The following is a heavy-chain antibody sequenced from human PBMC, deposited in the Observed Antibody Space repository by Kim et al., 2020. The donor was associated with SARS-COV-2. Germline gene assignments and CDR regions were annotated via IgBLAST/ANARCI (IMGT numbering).Heavy chain of an antibody. CDR3: AREREGYTSGWYCGY. Sequence: PSLKSRVTISVDTSKNQFSLKLSSVTAADTAVYYCAREREGYTSGWYCGYWGQGTLVTVSS. J-gene: IGHJ4*02. V-gene: IGHV4-59*01. D-gene: IGHD6-19*01.